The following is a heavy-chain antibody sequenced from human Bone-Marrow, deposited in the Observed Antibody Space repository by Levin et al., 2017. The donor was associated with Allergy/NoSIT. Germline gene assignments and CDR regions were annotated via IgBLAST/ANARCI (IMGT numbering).Heavy chain of an antibody. CDR3: ARGLPVEVDCTNGVCYRNDYYGMDV. CDR1: GFTFSSYE. J-gene: IGHJ6*02. Sequence: GGSLRLSCAASGFTFSSYEMNWVRQAPGKGLEWVSYISSSGSTIYYADSVKGRFTISRDNAKNSLYLQMNSLRAEDTAVYYCARGLPVEVDCTNGVCYRNDYYGMDVWGQGTTVTVSS. V-gene: IGHV3-48*03. D-gene: IGHD2-8*01. CDR2: ISSSGSTI.